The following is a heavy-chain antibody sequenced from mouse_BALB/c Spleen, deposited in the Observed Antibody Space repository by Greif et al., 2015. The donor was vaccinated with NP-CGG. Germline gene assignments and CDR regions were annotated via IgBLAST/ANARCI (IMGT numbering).Heavy chain of an antibody. J-gene: IGHJ4*01. V-gene: IGHV1-7*01. CDR2: INPSTGYT. CDR3: ARAPPPSNMDY. CDR1: GYTFTSYW. Sequence: VQLQQSGAELAKPGASVKMSCKASGYTFTSYWMHWVKQRPGQGLEWIGYINPSTGYTEYNQKFKDKATLTADKSSSTAYMQLSSLTSEDSAVYYCARAPPPSNMDYWGQGTSVTVSS.